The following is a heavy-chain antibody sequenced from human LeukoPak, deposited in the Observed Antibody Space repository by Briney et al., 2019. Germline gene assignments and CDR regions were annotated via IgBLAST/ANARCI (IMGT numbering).Heavy chain of an antibody. J-gene: IGHJ5*02. Sequence: GGSLRLSCAASGFTFSSYAMSWVRQAPGKGLEWVSAISGSGGSTYYADSVKGRFTISRDNSKNTLYLQMNSLRAEDTAVYYCASKSIAVNWFDPWGQGTLVTVSS. D-gene: IGHD6-6*01. CDR2: ISGSGGST. V-gene: IGHV3-23*01. CDR3: ASKSIAVNWFDP. CDR1: GFTFSSYA.